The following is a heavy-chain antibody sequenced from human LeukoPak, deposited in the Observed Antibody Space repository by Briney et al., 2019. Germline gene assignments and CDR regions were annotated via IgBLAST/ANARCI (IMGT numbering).Heavy chain of an antibody. Sequence: ASVKVSCKASGYTFTSYGISWVRQAPGQGLEWMGWISAYNGNTNYAQKLQGRVTMTTDTSTSTAYMELRSLRSDDTAVYYCARYYDILTGYRGDLDYWGQGTLVTVSS. D-gene: IGHD3-9*01. CDR2: ISAYNGNT. CDR1: GYTFTSYG. V-gene: IGHV1-18*01. J-gene: IGHJ4*02. CDR3: ARYYDILTGYRGDLDY.